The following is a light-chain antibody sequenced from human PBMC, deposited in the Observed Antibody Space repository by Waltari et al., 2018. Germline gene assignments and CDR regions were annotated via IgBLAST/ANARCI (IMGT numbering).Light chain of an antibody. Sequence: QSALTQPPSVSGSPGQSVTISCTGTSSDVGGYNRVSWYQQPPGTAPKLIIYEVSNRPSGVPDRFSGSKSGNTASLTISGLQAEDEADYYCSSYTSRITVLFGGGTKLTVL. V-gene: IGLV2-18*02. CDR3: SSYTSRITVL. CDR2: EVS. J-gene: IGLJ2*01. CDR1: SSDVGGYNR.